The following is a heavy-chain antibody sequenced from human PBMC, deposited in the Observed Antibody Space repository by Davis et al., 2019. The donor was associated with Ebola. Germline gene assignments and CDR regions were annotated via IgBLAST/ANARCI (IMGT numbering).Heavy chain of an antibody. Sequence: PGGSLRLSCAASGFTFSSYGMHWVRQAPGKGLEWVAVISYDGSNKYYADSVKGRFTISRDNSKNTLYLQMNSLRAEDTAVYYCAKVEGYYDSSGYVGPWGQGTLVTVSS. CDR1: GFTFSSYG. D-gene: IGHD3-22*01. V-gene: IGHV3-30*18. CDR2: ISYDGSNK. J-gene: IGHJ4*02. CDR3: AKVEGYYDSSGYVGP.